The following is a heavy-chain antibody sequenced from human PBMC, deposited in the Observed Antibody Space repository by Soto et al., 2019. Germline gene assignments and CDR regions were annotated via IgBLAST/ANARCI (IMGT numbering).Heavy chain of an antibody. J-gene: IGHJ6*02. D-gene: IGHD3-10*01. Sequence: LSLTCAVPGGSISSSNWWSWVRQPPGKGLEWIGEIYHSGSTNYNPSLKSRVTISVDKSKNQFSLKLSSVTAAGTAEYYCAREGGELPYYYYGMDVWGQGTTVTVSS. CDR2: IYHSGST. CDR3: AREGGELPYYYYGMDV. V-gene: IGHV4-4*02. CDR1: GGSISSSNW.